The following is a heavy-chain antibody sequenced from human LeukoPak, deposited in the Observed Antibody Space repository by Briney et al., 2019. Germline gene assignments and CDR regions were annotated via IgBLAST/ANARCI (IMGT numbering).Heavy chain of an antibody. CDR2: INDNGGQR. CDR1: GFAFNNYA. D-gene: IGHD5-24*01. V-gene: IGHV3-23*01. CDR3: AKGGAATMRDGYNYYYYYMEV. Sequence: PGGSLRLSCAASGFAFNNYAMTWVRQAPGKGLEWVSNINDNGGQRHYADSVKGRFTISRDNSTNRLYLQMNSLRPEDTAVYYCAKGGAATMRDGYNYYYYYMEVWGRGTTVTVSS. J-gene: IGHJ6*03.